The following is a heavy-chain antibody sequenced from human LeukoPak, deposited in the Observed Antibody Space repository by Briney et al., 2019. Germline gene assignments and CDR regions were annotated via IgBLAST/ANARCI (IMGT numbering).Heavy chain of an antibody. D-gene: IGHD4-23*01. CDR1: GFTFSSYS. J-gene: IGHJ4*02. Sequence: GGSLRLSCAASGFTFSSYSMHWIRQAPGKGLEWVSYISSSSRTMYYADSVKGRFTISRDNAKNSLYLQMNSLRAEDTAVYYCARDLGLYDYDGNIDYWGQGTLVNVSS. CDR3: ARDLGLYDYDGNIDY. V-gene: IGHV3-48*04. CDR2: ISSSSRTM.